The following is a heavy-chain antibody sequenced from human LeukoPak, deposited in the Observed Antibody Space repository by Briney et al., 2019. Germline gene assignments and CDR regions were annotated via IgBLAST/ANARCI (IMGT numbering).Heavy chain of an antibody. CDR1: GYTFTGYY. D-gene: IGHD3-22*01. J-gene: IGHJ4*02. CDR2: INPNSGGT. Sequence: ASVTVSCEASGYTFTGYYMHWVRQAPGQGLEWMGWINPNSGGTNYAQKFQGRVTMTRDTSISTAYMELSRLRSDDTAVYYCARVYYYDSSSHFGYWGQGTLVTVSS. CDR3: ARVYYYDSSSHFGY. V-gene: IGHV1-2*02.